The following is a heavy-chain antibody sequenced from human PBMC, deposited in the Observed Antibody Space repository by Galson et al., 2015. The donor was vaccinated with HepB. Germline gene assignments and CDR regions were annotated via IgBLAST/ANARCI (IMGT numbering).Heavy chain of an antibody. D-gene: IGHD6-19*01. V-gene: IGHV1-69*02. J-gene: IGHJ1*01. Sequence: SVKVSCKASGGTFSSYTISWVRQAPGQGLEWMGRIIPILGIANYAQKFQGRVTITADKSTSTAYMELSSLRSEDTAVYYCAGRYSSGWYILPLQHWGQGTLVTVSS. CDR2: IIPILGIA. CDR3: AGRYSSGWYILPLQH. CDR1: GGTFSSYT.